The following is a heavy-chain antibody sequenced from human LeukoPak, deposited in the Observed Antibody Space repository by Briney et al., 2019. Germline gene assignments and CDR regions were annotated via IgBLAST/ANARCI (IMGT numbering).Heavy chain of an antibody. D-gene: IGHD6-13*01. CDR2: ISYDGSDK. CDR1: GFTFSSYA. Sequence: GGSLRLSCAASGFTFSSYAMHWVRQAPGKGLEWVAVISYDGSDKYYADSVKGRFTISRDNAKNSVYLQMNSLRAEDTAVYYCATGASAADWGQGTMVTVSS. CDR3: ATGASAAD. J-gene: IGHJ3*01. V-gene: IGHV3-30*04.